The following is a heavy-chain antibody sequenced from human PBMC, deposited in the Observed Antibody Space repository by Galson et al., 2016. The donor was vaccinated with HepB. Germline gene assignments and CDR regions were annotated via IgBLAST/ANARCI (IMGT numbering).Heavy chain of an antibody. CDR2: VRRDDSKT. CDR1: GFTFSSHF. J-gene: IGHJ4*02. D-gene: IGHD1-14*01. Sequence: SLRLSCAASGFTFSSHFMDWVRQSPGKGLVWVSRVRRDDSKTDYADSVKGRFTISRDNAKNILYLQMNSLTVDDTAMYYCVRDNRGLGDFWGRGTLVTVSS. CDR3: VRDNRGLGDF. V-gene: IGHV3-74*01.